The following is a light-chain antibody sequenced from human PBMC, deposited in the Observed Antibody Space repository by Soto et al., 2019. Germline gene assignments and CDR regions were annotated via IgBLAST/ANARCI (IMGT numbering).Light chain of an antibody. Sequence: DVVMTQSPLSLPVTLGQPASISCRSSQILVDSYGNTYLHWFQQRPGQSPRRLIHKVSNRDSGVPDRVSVSGSGDDFTRRVSRVESVDVGVYYCRPGTFGQGTNEEIK. V-gene: IGKV2-30*01. CDR2: KVS. CDR3: RPGT. CDR1: QILVDSYGNTY. J-gene: IGKJ1*01.